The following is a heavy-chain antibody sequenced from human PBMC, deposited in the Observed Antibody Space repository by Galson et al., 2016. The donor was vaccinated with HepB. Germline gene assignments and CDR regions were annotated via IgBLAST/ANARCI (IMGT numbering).Heavy chain of an antibody. D-gene: IGHD3-10*01. CDR3: GKDWGSLWESSGKGMDV. V-gene: IGHV3-43*01. CDR1: GFTFDDYT. CDR2: ISWDGLKT. Sequence: SLRLSCAASGFTFDDYTMHWVRQAPGKGLEWVSLISWDGLKTYYADSVKGRFTISRDSRKNSLYLQMDNLRNEDTALYYCGKDWGSLWESSGKGMDVWGQGTTVTVSS. J-gene: IGHJ6*02.